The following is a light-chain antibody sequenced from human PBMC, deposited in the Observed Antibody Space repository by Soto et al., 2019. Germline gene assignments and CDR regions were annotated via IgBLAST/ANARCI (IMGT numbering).Light chain of an antibody. V-gene: IGKV1-5*03. J-gene: IGKJ1*01. CDR1: QSVNSW. CDR3: QQYNSYWT. CDR2: KAS. Sequence: DIQMTQSPSTLSASVGDRVTITCRASQSVNSWLAWYQQKPGKAPKLLIYKASSLENVVPSRFSGSRSGTEFTLTISSLQPDDFATYYCQQYNSYWTFGQGTKVEIK.